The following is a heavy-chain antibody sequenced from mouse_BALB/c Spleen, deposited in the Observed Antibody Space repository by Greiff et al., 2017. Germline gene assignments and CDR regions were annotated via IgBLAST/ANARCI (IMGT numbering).Heavy chain of an antibody. D-gene: IGHD1-1*01. CDR1: GFTFSSYT. Sequence: EVNVVESGGGLVKPGGSLKLSCAASGFTFSSYTMSWVRQTPEKRLEWVATISSGGGNTYYPDSVKGRFTISRDNAKNNLYLQMSSLRSEDTALYYCARYYGSYYFDYWGQGTTLTVSS. CDR3: ARYYGSYYFDY. J-gene: IGHJ2*01. V-gene: IGHV5-9*03. CDR2: ISSGGGNT.